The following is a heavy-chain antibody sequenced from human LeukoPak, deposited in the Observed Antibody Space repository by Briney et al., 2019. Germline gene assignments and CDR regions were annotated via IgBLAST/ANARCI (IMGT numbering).Heavy chain of an antibody. J-gene: IGHJ4*02. CDR2: IYPGDSDT. CDR1: GYSFSIYW. CDR3: ARQDPAGEYYFDH. V-gene: IGHV5-51*01. D-gene: IGHD3-10*01. Sequence: GESLKISCKVSGYSFSIYWIGWVRQIPGKGLKGMGIIYPGDSDTRYSQSFQGQVTISADKSLTTAYLQWSSLKASDAAMYYCARQDPAGEYYFDHWGQGTLVTVST.